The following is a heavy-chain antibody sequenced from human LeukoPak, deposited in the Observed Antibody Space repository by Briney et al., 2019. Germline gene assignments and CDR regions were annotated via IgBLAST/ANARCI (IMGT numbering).Heavy chain of an antibody. CDR1: GFTFSNSE. V-gene: IGHV3-48*03. CDR3: ERQYGRSGYRTSWFDP. Sequence: GGSLRLSCAASGFTFSNSEVNWVRQTPGKGLEWVSYIGTTGATIYYADSVKGRFTVSRDNAENSLYLQMNSLRAEDTAVYYCERQYGRSGYRTSWFDPWGQGTLVTVSS. CDR2: IGTTGATI. J-gene: IGHJ5*02. D-gene: IGHD3-22*01.